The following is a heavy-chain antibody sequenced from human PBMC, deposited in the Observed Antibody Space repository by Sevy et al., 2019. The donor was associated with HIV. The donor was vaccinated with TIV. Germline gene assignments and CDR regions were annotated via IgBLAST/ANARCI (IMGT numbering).Heavy chain of an antibody. V-gene: IGHV3-30*18. CDR3: AKGSISAHHAFDI. CDR1: GFTFSSYG. J-gene: IGHJ3*02. CDR2: ISYDGSNK. Sequence: GGSLRLSCAASGFTFSSYGIHWVRQAPGKGLEWVAVISYDGSNKYYADSVRGRFTISRDNSKNTVYLQMNSLRAEDTAVSYCAKGSISAHHAFDIWGQGTMVTVSS. D-gene: IGHD6-19*01.